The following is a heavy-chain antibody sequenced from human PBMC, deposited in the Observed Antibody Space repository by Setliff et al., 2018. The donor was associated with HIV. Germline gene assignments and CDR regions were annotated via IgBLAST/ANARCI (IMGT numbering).Heavy chain of an antibody. CDR1: GDSISTYY. CDR3: ARLNDGFYYYYYMDV. V-gene: IGHV4-39*01. D-gene: IGHD2-2*03. Sequence: SETLSLTCTVSGDSISTYYWGWIRQPPGKGLEWIGSIYYSGSTYYNPSLKSRVTISVDTSKNQFSLKLSSVTAADTAVYYCARLNDGFYYYYYMDVWGKGTTVTVSS. J-gene: IGHJ6*03. CDR2: IYYSGST.